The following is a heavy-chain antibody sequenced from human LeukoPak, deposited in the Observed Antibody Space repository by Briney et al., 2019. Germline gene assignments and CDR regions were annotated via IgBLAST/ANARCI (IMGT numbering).Heavy chain of an antibody. CDR3: VRVRDGYNDAYDI. V-gene: IGHV1-46*02. Sequence: ASVKISCKASGYTFNNYNIHWLRQAPGQGLEWMGIVNPGGDSTNYAQDFQGRLTLTGDTSTSTVYMELSSLRSEDTAVYYCVRVRDGYNDAYDIWGQGTMVTVPS. D-gene: IGHD5-24*01. CDR2: VNPGGDST. CDR1: GYTFNNYN. J-gene: IGHJ3*02.